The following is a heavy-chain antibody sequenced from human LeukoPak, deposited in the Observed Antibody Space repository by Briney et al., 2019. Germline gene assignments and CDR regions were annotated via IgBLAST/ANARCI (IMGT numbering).Heavy chain of an antibody. CDR2: ISAHNGNT. J-gene: IGHJ5*02. CDR1: GYTFTSYG. V-gene: IGHV1-18*01. D-gene: IGHD3-22*01. CDR3: ARDYYDSSSYNWFDP. Sequence: ASVKVSCKASGYTFTSYGISWVRQAPGRGLEWMGWISAHNGNTNYAQKLQGRVTMTTDTSTSTAYMELRSLRSDDTAVYYCARDYYDSSSYNWFDPWGQGTLVTVSS.